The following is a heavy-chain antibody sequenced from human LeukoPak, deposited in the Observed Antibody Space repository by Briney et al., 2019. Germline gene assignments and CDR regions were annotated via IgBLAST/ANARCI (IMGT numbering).Heavy chain of an antibody. CDR3: AKDSHGDYFADY. J-gene: IGHJ4*02. Sequence: GRSLRLSCAASGFTFDDYAMHWVRQAPGKALEWVSGISWNSGSIGYADSVKGRFTISRDNAKNSLYLQMNSLRAEDTALYYCAKDSHGDYFADYWGQGTLVTVSS. V-gene: IGHV3-9*01. CDR1: GFTFDDYA. D-gene: IGHD4-17*01. CDR2: ISWNSGSI.